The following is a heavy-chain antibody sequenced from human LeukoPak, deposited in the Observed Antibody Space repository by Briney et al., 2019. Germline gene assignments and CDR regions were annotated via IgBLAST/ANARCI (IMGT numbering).Heavy chain of an antibody. D-gene: IGHD2-15*01. CDR3: ARDRDIVGYMDV. Sequence: QPGGSLRHSCAASGFTFSSYWMHWVRQAPGKGLVWVSRINSDGSSTSYADSVKGRFTISRDNAKNTLYLQMNSLRAEDTAVYYCARDRDIVGYMDVWGKGTTVTVSS. J-gene: IGHJ6*03. CDR2: INSDGSST. V-gene: IGHV3-74*01. CDR1: GFTFSSYW.